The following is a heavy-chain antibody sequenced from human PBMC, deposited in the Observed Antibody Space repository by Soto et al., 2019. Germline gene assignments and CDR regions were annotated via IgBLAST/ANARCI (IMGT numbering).Heavy chain of an antibody. Sequence: ASVKVSFKGSCYTFTSYGISWVRQAPGQGLEWMGWISAYNGNTNYAQKLQGRVTMTTDTSTSTAYMELRSLRSDDTAVYYCARDTRLEAAAGPSWFDPWGQGTLVTVSS. CDR1: CYTFTSYG. D-gene: IGHD6-13*01. V-gene: IGHV1-18*04. CDR2: ISAYNGNT. CDR3: ARDTRLEAAAGPSWFDP. J-gene: IGHJ5*02.